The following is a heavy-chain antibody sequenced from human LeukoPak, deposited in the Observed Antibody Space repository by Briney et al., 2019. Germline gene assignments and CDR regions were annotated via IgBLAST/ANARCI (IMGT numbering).Heavy chain of an antibody. V-gene: IGHV4-59*01. J-gene: IGHJ4*02. Sequence: SETLSLTCTVSGGSISSYYWSWIRQPPGKGLEWIGYIYYSGSTNYNPSLKSRVTISVDTSKNQFSLKLSSVTAAYTAVYYCARAQLWFGEHRLDYWGQGTLVTVSS. D-gene: IGHD3-10*01. CDR2: IYYSGST. CDR3: ARAQLWFGEHRLDY. CDR1: GGSISSYY.